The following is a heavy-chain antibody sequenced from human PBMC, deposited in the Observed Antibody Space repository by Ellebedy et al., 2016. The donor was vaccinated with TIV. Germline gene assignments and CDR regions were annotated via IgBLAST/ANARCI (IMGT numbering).Heavy chain of an antibody. CDR3: ARNTIQAVFDP. J-gene: IGHJ5*02. Sequence: AASVKVSCKASGYTFTGYYIYWVRQAPGQGLEWMGWIDPTTGGTDYARKFQGRFTMTRDTSLSTAYLDLTRLISDGTAIYFCARNTIQAVFDPWGQGTLVTVSS. CDR1: GYTFTGYY. V-gene: IGHV1-2*02. D-gene: IGHD3-9*01. CDR2: IDPTTGGT.